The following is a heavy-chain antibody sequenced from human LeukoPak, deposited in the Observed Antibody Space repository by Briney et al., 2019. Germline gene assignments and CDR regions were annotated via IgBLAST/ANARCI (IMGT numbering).Heavy chain of an antibody. D-gene: IGHD2-2*02. J-gene: IGHJ4*02. CDR3: ARGKVLYAAFDY. CDR1: GFTFRTYG. V-gene: IGHV3-33*01. Sequence: GRSLRLSCAASGFTFRTYGMHWVRQAPGKGLQWVALIWYDGSNTYYADSVKGRFTISRDNSKNTLYLQMNSLRAEDTAVYYCARGKVLYAAFDYWGEGSLVTVS. CDR2: IWYDGSNT.